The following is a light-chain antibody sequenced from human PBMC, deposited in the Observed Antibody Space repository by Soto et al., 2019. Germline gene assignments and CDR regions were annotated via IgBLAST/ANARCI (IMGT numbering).Light chain of an antibody. CDR3: SSYAGSNNLI. V-gene: IGLV2-8*01. Sequence: QSALTQPPSASGSPGQSVTISCTGTSSDVGDYNYVSWYQQHPGKAPKLIIYEVNKRPSGVPDRFSGSKSGNTASLTVSGLQAEDEADYHYSSYAGSNNLIFGGGTKLTVL. J-gene: IGLJ2*01. CDR2: EVN. CDR1: SSDVGDYNY.